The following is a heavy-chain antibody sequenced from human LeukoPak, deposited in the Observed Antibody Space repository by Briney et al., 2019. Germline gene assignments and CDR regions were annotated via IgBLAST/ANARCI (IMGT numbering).Heavy chain of an antibody. J-gene: IGHJ5*02. V-gene: IGHV4-39*07. CDR3: AREAYGDYGGGIDP. CDR1: GASISSTNSY. CDR2: IYSSGRS. Sequence: PSETLSLTCTVSGASISSTNSYWGWIRQSPRTGLEWIGNIYSSGRSYYNPSLKSRVTISIDTSDKQFSLKLSSVTAADTAVYYCAREAYGDYGGGIDPWGQGTLVTVSS. D-gene: IGHD4-17*01.